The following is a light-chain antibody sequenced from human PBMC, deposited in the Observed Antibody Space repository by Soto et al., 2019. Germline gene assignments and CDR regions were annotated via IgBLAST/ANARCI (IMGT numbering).Light chain of an antibody. J-gene: IGKJ4*01. V-gene: IGKV3-11*01. CDR2: DAS. CDR3: QQRST. Sequence: EIVLTQSPATLSLSPGERATLSYRASQSVSSYLAWYQQKPGQAPRLLIYDASNRATGIPARFSGSGSGTDFTLTISSLEPEDFAVYYCQQRSTFGGGTKVEI. CDR1: QSVSSY.